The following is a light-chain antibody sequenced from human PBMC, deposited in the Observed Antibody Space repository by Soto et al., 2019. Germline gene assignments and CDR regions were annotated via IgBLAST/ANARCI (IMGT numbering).Light chain of an antibody. Sequence: MAQSPLSLAVTVCQQASLSPTDTRPPVYRDGETNLTWYQQKXGQAPRXXIYQVSKRESGIPARFSGSGSGTDFTLQISRVESADVGIDDCMQGTNWPWTFGQGTKVDIK. CDR1: RPPVYRDGETN. V-gene: IGKV2-30*01. J-gene: IGKJ1*01. CDR2: QVS. CDR3: MQGTNWPWT.